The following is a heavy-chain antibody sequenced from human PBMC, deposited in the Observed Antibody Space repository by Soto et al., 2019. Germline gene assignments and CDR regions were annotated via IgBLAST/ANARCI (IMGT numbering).Heavy chain of an antibody. J-gene: IGHJ6*02. CDR2: IWYDGSNK. Sequence: PWGSLRLSCAASGFTFSSYGMHWVRQAPGKGLEWVAVIWYDGSNKYYADSVKGRFTISRDNSKNTLYLQMNSLRAEDTAVYYCARESGMTGYYTQSDYYGMDVWGQGTTVTVSS. CDR3: ARESGMTGYYTQSDYYGMDV. V-gene: IGHV3-33*01. D-gene: IGHD3-9*01. CDR1: GFTFSSYG.